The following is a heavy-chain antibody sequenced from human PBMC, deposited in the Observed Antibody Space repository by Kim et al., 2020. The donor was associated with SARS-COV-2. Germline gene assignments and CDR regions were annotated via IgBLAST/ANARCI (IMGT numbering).Heavy chain of an antibody. CDR1: GGTFSSYA. V-gene: IGHV1-69*04. Sequence: SVKVSCKASGGTFSSYAISWVRQAPGQGLEWMGRIIPILGIANYAQKFQGRVTITADKSTSTAYMELSSLRSEDTAVYYCARDAWDGSGYYWDYFDYWGQGTLVTVSS. CDR2: IIPILGIA. CDR3: ARDAWDGSGYYWDYFDY. D-gene: IGHD3-22*01. J-gene: IGHJ4*02.